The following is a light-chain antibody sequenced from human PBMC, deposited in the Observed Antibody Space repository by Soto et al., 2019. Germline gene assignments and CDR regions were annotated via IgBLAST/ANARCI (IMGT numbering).Light chain of an antibody. J-gene: IGKJ1*01. CDR3: LQYSSHSWT. V-gene: IGKV1-5*01. Sequence: DIQMTQSPSSVSASVGDRVTITCRASQGISSWLAWYQQKPGKAPELLIFDASSLKSGVPSRFSGSGSGTEFTLTISRLQPDDVATYYCLQYSSHSWTFGQGTKVEIK. CDR1: QGISSW. CDR2: DAS.